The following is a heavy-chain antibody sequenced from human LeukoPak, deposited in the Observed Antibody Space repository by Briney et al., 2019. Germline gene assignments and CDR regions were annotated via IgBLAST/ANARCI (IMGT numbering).Heavy chain of an antibody. V-gene: IGHV4-59*08. CDR1: GGSISSYY. J-gene: IGHJ4*02. CDR2: IYYSGST. Sequence: KPSETLSLTCTVSGGSISSYYWSWIRQPPGKGLEWIGYIYYSGSTNYNPSLKSRVTISVDTSKNQFSLKLSSVTAADTAVYYCARQLYGDYLDYWGQGTLVTVSS. D-gene: IGHD4-17*01. CDR3: ARQLYGDYLDY.